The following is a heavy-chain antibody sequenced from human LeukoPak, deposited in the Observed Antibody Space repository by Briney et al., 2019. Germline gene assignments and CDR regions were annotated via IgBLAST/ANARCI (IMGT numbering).Heavy chain of an antibody. V-gene: IGHV1-8*01. CDR1: GYTFTSYD. CDR3: ARGKGLLWFGELGYYGMDV. J-gene: IGHJ6*02. Sequence: GASVKVSCKASGYTFTSYDINWVRQATGQGLEWMGWMNPNSGNTGYAQKFQGRVTMTRNTSISTAYMELSSLRSEDTAVYYCARGKGLLWFGELGYYGMDVWGQGTTVTVSS. D-gene: IGHD3-10*01. CDR2: MNPNSGNT.